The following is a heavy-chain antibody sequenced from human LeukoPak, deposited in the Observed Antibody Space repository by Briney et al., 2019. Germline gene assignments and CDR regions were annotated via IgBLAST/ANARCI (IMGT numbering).Heavy chain of an antibody. CDR3: AKDLAGYYYYGMDV. Sequence: PGGSLRLSCAASGFTFDDYAMHWVRHAPGKGLEWVSGISWNSGSIGYADSVKGRFTISRDNAKNSLYLQMNSLRAEDTALYYCAKDLAGYYYYGMDVWGQGTTVTVSS. D-gene: IGHD1-14*01. CDR1: GFTFDDYA. V-gene: IGHV3-9*01. J-gene: IGHJ6*02. CDR2: ISWNSGSI.